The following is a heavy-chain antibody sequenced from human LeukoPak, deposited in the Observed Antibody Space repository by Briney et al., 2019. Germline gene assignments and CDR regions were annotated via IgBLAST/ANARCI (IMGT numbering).Heavy chain of an antibody. V-gene: IGHV4-34*01. CDR1: GGSFSGYY. D-gene: IGHD1-26*01. CDR2: INHSGST. J-gene: IGHJ4*02. CDR3: ATSRYSGSYRHFDY. Sequence: SETLSLTCAVYGGSFSGYYWSWIRQPPGKGLEWIGEINHSGSTNYNPSLKSRVTISVDTSKNQFSLKLSSVTAADTAVYYCATSRYSGSYRHFDYWGQGTLVTVSS.